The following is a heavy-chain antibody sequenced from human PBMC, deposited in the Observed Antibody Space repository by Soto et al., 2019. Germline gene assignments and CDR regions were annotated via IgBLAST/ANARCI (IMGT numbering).Heavy chain of an antibody. CDR2: IIPILGIA. Sequence: ASVKVSCKASGGTFSSYTISWVRQAPGQGLEWMGRIIPILGIANYAQKFQGRVTITADKSTSTAYMELSSLRSEDTAVYYCASFLAVPLGYCSSTSCYGRPKHDAFDIWGQGTMVTVSS. V-gene: IGHV1-69*02. CDR1: GGTFSSYT. J-gene: IGHJ3*02. D-gene: IGHD2-2*01. CDR3: ASFLAVPLGYCSSTSCYGRPKHDAFDI.